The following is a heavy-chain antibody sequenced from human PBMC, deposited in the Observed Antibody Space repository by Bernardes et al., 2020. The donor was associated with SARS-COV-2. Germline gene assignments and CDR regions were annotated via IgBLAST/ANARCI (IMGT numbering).Heavy chain of an antibody. J-gene: IGHJ4*02. CDR2: ISGSGDST. CDR3: AKVDCGGDCYSYFDY. Sequence: GSLRLSCAASGFTFSSYAMNWVRQAPGKGLEWVSAISGSGDSTYYADSVKGRFTISRDNSKNTLYLQMNSLRAEDMAVYYCAKVDCGGDCYSYFDYWGQGTLVTVSS. CDR1: GFTFSSYA. D-gene: IGHD2-21*02. V-gene: IGHV3-23*01.